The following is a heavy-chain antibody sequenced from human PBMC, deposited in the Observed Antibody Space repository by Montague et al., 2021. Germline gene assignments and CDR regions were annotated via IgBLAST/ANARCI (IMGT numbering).Heavy chain of an antibody. D-gene: IGHD3-10*01. V-gene: IGHV4-34*01. Sequence: SETLSLTCAVYGGSFTGYYWSWIRLSPGKGLEWIGEIDHKETVTLNPSPKSRVIISLDTSKNHFSLNMTSVTAADTATYYCARGPGGYGSGSRFDPWGQGTLIVVSS. J-gene: IGHJ5*02. CDR3: ARGPGGYGSGSRFDP. CDR2: IDHKETV. CDR1: GGSFTGYY.